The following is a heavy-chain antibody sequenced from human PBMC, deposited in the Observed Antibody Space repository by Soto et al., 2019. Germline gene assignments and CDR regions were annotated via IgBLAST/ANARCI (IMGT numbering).Heavy chain of an antibody. V-gene: IGHV3-23*01. J-gene: IGHJ6*03. Sequence: GGSLRLSCAASGFTFSSYAMSWVRQAPGKGLEWVSAISGSGGSTYYADSVRGRFTISRDNSKNTLYLHMNSLRAEDTAVYYCAKAPWVTRGSYDVWSGYITEDYMDVWGKGTTVTVSS. CDR1: GFTFSSYA. CDR2: ISGSGGST. D-gene: IGHD3-3*01. CDR3: AKAPWVTRGSYDVWSGYITEDYMDV.